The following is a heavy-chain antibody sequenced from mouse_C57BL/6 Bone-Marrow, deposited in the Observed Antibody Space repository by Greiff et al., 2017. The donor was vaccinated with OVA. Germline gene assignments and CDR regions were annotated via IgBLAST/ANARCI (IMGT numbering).Heavy chain of an antibody. CDR3: ARSGDYGLAD. J-gene: IGHJ3*01. CDR1: GYTFTSYW. CDR2: IHPNGGST. D-gene: IGHD2-13*01. V-gene: IGHV1-64*01. Sequence: QVQLQQPGAELVKPGASVKLSCKASGYTFTSYWMHWVKQRPGQGLEWIGMIHPNGGSTNYNEKFKSKATLTVDKSSSTDYMQLSSLTSEDSAVYYCARSGDYGLADWGQGTLVTVSA.